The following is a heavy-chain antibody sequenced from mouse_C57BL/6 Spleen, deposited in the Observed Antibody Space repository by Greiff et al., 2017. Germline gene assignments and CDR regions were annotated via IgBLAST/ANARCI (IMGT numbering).Heavy chain of an antibody. J-gene: IGHJ3*01. D-gene: IGHD2-12*01. Sequence: EVMLVESGGGLVKPGGSLKLSCAASGFTFSDYGMHWVRQAPEKGLEWVAYISSGSSTIYYADTVKGRFTISRDNDKNTLFLQMTSLRSEDTAMYYCARGTYYRGGFAYWGQGTLVTVSA. CDR2: ISSGSSTI. CDR1: GFTFSDYG. V-gene: IGHV5-17*01. CDR3: ARGTYYRGGFAY.